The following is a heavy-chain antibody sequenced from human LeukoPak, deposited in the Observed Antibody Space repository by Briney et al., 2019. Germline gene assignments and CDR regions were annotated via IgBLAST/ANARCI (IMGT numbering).Heavy chain of an antibody. D-gene: IGHD1-26*01. CDR3: ARRRAGLGGTYYFDY. V-gene: IGHV3-7*01. CDR1: GFTFSSYW. CDR2: IKQDGSEK. J-gene: IGHJ4*02. Sequence: GGSLRLSCAASGFTFSSYWMSWVRQAPGKGLQWVANIKQDGSEKYYVDSVKGRFTISRDNAKNSLYVQMNSLRAEDTAVYYCARRRAGLGGTYYFDYWGQGTLVTVSS.